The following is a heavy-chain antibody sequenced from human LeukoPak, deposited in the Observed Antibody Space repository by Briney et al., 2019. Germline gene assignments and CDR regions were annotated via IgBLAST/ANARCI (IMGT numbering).Heavy chain of an antibody. CDR2: INHSGST. Sequence: SETLSLTCAVYGGSFSGYHWSWIRQPPGKGLEWIGEINHSGSTYYNPSLKSRVTISVDTSKNQFSLKLSSVTAADTAVYYCARRGYCSGGSCLRPDYYYYMDVWGKGTTVTVSS. CDR1: GGSFSGYH. V-gene: IGHV4-34*01. D-gene: IGHD2-15*01. J-gene: IGHJ6*03. CDR3: ARRGYCSGGSCLRPDYYYYMDV.